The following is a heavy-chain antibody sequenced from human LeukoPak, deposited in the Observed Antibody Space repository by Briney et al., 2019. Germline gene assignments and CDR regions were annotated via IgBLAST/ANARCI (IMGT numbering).Heavy chain of an antibody. CDR2: ISSNAITM. CDR3: ARGDVGYCSSTNCYPSDP. Sequence: PGGSPRLSCAVSGFTFSDYYMNWLRQAPGKGLEWIAYISSNAITMYYAESVKGRFTISRDNAKSSLYLQMNNLRTDDTAVYYCARGDVGYCSSTNCYPSDPWGQGTLVTVSS. D-gene: IGHD2-2*03. J-gene: IGHJ5*02. CDR1: GFTFSDYY. V-gene: IGHV3-11*01.